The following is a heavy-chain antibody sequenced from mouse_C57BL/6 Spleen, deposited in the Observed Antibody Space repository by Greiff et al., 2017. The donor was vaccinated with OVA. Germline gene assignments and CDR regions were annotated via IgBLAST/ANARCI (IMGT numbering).Heavy chain of an antibody. CDR3: ARETGYFDV. V-gene: IGHV1-82*01. Sequence: VKVVESGPELVKPGASVKISCKASGYAFSSSWMNWVKQRPGKGLEWIGRIYPGDGDTNYNGKFKGKATLTADKSSSTAYMQLSSLTSEDSAVYFCARETGYFDVWGTGTTVTVSS. CDR2: IYPGDGDT. CDR1: GYAFSSSW. J-gene: IGHJ1*03.